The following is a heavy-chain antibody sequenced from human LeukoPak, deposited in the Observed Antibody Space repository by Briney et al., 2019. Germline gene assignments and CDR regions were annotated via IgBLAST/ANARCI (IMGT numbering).Heavy chain of an antibody. J-gene: IGHJ4*02. Sequence: GGSLRLSCAASGFSFSNYGMHWVRQAPGKGLEWVAYIRYDGSQKYYGDSVKGRFTISRDNSKNTVYLQMNSLRDEDTPVYYCARDLLSLPHKYFDSWGQGTLVTVSS. CDR1: GFSFSNYG. V-gene: IGHV3-30*02. D-gene: IGHD3-16*01. CDR2: IRYDGSQK. CDR3: ARDLLSLPHKYFDS.